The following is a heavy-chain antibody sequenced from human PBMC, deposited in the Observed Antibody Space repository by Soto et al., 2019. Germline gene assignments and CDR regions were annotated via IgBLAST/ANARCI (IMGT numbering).Heavy chain of an antibody. CDR2: IYYSGST. Sequence: SETLSLTCTVSGGSISRGGYYWSWIRQHPGKGLEWIGYIYYSGSTYYNPSLKSRVTISVDTSKNQFSLKLSSVTAADTAVYYCVLSVVSPPSGYFDFRGQGTLGTGSS. D-gene: IGHD2-21*01. J-gene: IGHJ4*02. CDR1: GGSISRGGYY. CDR3: VLSVVSPPSGYFDF. V-gene: IGHV4-31*03.